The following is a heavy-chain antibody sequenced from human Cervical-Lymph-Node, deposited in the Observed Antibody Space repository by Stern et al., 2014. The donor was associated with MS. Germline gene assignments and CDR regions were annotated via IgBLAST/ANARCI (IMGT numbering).Heavy chain of an antibody. V-gene: IGHV1-2*06. D-gene: IGHD6-19*01. CDR1: GYSFTAYY. CDR3: ARVHRYSSGWYINF. CDR2: INPNSGGT. J-gene: IGHJ4*02. Sequence: MQLVESGAEVKKPGASVKVSCKASGYSFTAYYIHWVRQAPGQGLEWMGRINPNSGGTNYAQRFQGRVTMTRDTSISTAYMELNRLRNDDTALYYCARVHRYSSGWYINFWGQGTLVTVSS.